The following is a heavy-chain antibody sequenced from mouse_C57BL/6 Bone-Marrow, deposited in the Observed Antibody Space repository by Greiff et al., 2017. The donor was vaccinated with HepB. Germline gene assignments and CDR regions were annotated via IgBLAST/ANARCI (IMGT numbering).Heavy chain of an antibody. CDR3: AREGGLLRFDY. CDR2: IYPRSGNT. CDR1: GYTFTSYG. D-gene: IGHD1-1*01. J-gene: IGHJ2*01. Sequence: VQLQQSGAELARPGASVKLSCKASGYTFTSYGISWVKQRTGQGLEWIGEIYPRSGNTYYNEKFKGKDTLTADKSSSTAYMELRSLTSEDSAVYFCAREGGLLRFDYWGQGTTLTVSS. V-gene: IGHV1-81*01.